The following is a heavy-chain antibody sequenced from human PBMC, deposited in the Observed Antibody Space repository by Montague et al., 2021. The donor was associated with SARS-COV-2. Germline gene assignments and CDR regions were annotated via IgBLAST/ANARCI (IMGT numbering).Heavy chain of an antibody. D-gene: IGHD4-23*01. V-gene: IGHV4-59*01. J-gene: IGHJ3*02. CDR3: VREHPYGGPRGAYDI. CDR2: IYDGGAV. Sequence: SETLSLTCTVSGGSITGYYWSWLLRSPGKGLEWIAYIYDGGAVNYNPSLGSRVTISTDTSKNQLSPKVNSVTAADTAVYYCVREHPYGGPRGAYDIWGQGRVVAVSS. CDR1: GGSITGYY.